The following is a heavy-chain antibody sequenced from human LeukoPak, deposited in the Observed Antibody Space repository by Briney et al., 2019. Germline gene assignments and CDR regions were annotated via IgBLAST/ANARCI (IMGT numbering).Heavy chain of an antibody. V-gene: IGHV3-11*06. J-gene: IGHJ4*02. D-gene: IGHD2-2*01. CDR2: ISSSSSYT. CDR1: GFTFSDYY. Sequence: GGSLRLSCAASGFTFSDYYMSWIRQAPGKGLEWVSYISSSSSYTNYADSVKGRFTISRDNAKNSLYPQMNSLRAEDTAVYYCARLYCSSTSCYWSYFDYWGQGTLVTVSS. CDR3: ARLYCSSTSCYWSYFDY.